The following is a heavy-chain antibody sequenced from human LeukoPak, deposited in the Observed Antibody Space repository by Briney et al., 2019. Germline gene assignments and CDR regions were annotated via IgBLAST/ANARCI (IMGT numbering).Heavy chain of an antibody. V-gene: IGHV4-34*01. CDR2: INHSGST. CDR1: GGSFSGYY. Sequence: SETLSLSCAVYGGSFSGYYWSWIRQPPGKGLEWIGEINHSGSTNYNPSLKSRVTISVDTSKNQFSLKLSSVTAADTAVYYCARGKTIGYSSSWYGRGVFDIWGQGTMVTVSS. D-gene: IGHD6-13*01. J-gene: IGHJ3*02. CDR3: ARGKTIGYSSSWYGRGVFDI.